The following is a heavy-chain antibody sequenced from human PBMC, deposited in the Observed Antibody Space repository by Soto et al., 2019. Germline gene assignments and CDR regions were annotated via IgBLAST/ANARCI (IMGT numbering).Heavy chain of an antibody. Sequence: GGSLRLSCAASGFTFRNYGMSWVRQAPGKGLEWVSAITGTDGTTYYADSVKGRFTISRDNSKNTLSLLMNSLRAEDTAIYYCAKCSAAGCYSPFDPWGQGTQVTVSS. D-gene: IGHD2-15*01. J-gene: IGHJ5*02. CDR2: ITGTDGTT. CDR1: GFTFRNYG. CDR3: AKCSAAGCYSPFDP. V-gene: IGHV3-23*01.